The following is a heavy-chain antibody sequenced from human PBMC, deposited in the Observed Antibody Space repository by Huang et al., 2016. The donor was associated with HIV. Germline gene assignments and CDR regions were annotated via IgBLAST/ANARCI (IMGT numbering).Heavy chain of an antibody. CDR1: TVTFTAYW. J-gene: IGHJ6*02. D-gene: IGHD2-8*01. Sequence: LVESGGGLVQPGGSLRLSCGGSTVTFTAYWLTWVRQPPGQGLEWVGSIRQDGSEKLYLDSVKGRFNIARDKGKRVLFLDMKSVQVDDTATYFCVTKASAMDVWGQGTTVIVSS. CDR2: IRQDGSEK. V-gene: IGHV3-7*01. CDR3: VTKASAMDV.